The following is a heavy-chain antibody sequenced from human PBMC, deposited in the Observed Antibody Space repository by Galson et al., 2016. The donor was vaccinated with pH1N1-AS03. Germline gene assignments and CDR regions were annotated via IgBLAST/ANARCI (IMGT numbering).Heavy chain of an antibody. Sequence: QSGAEVKKPGESLKISCKTSGYSFTNYWIGWMRQMPGQGLEWMGMIYPGDSDTRYSPSFQGQVTISADKSISTAYLQWTSLQASDLAMYYCVSHQLWGYVSLPGKNGFDMWGQGTFVIVSS. CDR1: GYSFTNYW. CDR2: IYPGDSDT. D-gene: IGHD2-21*01. CDR3: VSHQLWGYVSLPGKNGFDM. J-gene: IGHJ3*02. V-gene: IGHV5-51*03.